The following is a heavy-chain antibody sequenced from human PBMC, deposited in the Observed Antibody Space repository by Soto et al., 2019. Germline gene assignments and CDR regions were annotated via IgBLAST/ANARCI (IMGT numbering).Heavy chain of an antibody. V-gene: IGHV4-4*07. J-gene: IGHJ6*02. CDR3: ARDAKFSLSWYYYQGIDV. CDR1: NDSFTSYY. D-gene: IGHD2-8*01. CDR2: VHVTGNI. Sequence: QVSLQESGPGLVRSSETLSLTCTVSNDSFTSYYWSWIRQSAGRGLEWIGRVHVTGNIHYNPSLRSRVTVSSDSSTSQFFLRLTSVTAADTAVYYCARDAKFSLSWYYYQGIDVWGPGTTVTVTS.